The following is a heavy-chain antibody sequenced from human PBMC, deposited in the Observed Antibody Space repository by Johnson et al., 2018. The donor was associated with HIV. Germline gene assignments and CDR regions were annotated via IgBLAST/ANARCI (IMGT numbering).Heavy chain of an antibody. CDR2: ISYDGSNK. CDR3: AREVGGDSVVVPAAPGAFDI. Sequence: QEQLVESGGGVVQPGRSLRLSCAASGFTFSSYAMHWVRQAPGKGLEWVAVISYDGSNKYYADSVKGRFTISRDNSKNTLYLQMNSLRAEDTAVYYCAREVGGDSVVVPAAPGAFDIWGQGTMVTVSS. V-gene: IGHV3-30-3*01. J-gene: IGHJ3*02. D-gene: IGHD2-2*01. CDR1: GFTFSSYA.